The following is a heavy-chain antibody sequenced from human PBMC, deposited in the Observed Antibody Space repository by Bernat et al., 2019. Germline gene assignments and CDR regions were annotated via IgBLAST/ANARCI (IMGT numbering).Heavy chain of an antibody. CDR3: ARDGSYGDYAFDY. J-gene: IGHJ4*02. V-gene: IGHV3-53*05. D-gene: IGHD4-17*01. CDR2: IYSGGST. Sequence: EVQLVETGGGLIQPGGSLRLSCAASGFTVSSNYMSWVRQAPGKGLEWVSVIYSGGSTYYADSVKGRFTISRDNSKNTLYLQMNSLRAEDTAVYYCARDGSYGDYAFDYWGQGTLVIVSS. CDR1: GFTVSSNY.